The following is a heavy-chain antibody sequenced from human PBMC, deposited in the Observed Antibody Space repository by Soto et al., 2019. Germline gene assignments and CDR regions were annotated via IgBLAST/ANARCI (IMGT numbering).Heavy chain of an antibody. CDR3: ARGVEQLVLRNAVGPRRYYYYGMDV. J-gene: IGHJ6*02. D-gene: IGHD6-13*01. CDR1: GFTVSSNY. Sequence: GGSLRLSCAASGFTVSSNYMSWVRQAPGKGLEWVSVIYSGGSTYYADSVKGRFTISRDNSKNTLYLQMNSLRAEDTAVYYCARGVEQLVLRNAVGPRRYYYYGMDVWGQGTTVTVSS. CDR2: IYSGGST. V-gene: IGHV3-53*01.